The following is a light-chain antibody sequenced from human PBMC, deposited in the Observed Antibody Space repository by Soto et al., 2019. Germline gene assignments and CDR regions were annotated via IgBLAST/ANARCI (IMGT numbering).Light chain of an antibody. Sequence: QSALTQPASVSGSPRQSTTISCTGSTNDVGGYNFVSWYQQHPGKDPKLLIYEVTNRPSGISDRFSGSRSGNTASLTISGLQPEDEADYYCASYTSTNSLIFGGGTQLTVL. CDR1: TNDVGGYNF. CDR2: EVT. V-gene: IGLV2-14*01. CDR3: ASYTSTNSLI. J-gene: IGLJ2*01.